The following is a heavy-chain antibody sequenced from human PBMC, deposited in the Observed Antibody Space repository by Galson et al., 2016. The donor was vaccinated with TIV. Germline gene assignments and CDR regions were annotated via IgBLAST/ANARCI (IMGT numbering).Heavy chain of an antibody. D-gene: IGHD2-21*02. CDR3: ARYWGGDFMYYFDE. CDR1: GFILSTYA. V-gene: IGHV3-30-3*01. Sequence: SLRLSCAASGFILSTYAMHWVRQAPGKGLEWVAVTSYDGSNKYYADSVKGRFTISRDNSKNTLYLQMNRLRAEDTAVYYCARYWGGDFMYYFDEWGPGALVTGSS. J-gene: IGHJ4*02. CDR2: TSYDGSNK.